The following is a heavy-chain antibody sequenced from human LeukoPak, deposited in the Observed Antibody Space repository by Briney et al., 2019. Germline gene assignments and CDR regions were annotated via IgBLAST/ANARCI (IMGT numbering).Heavy chain of an antibody. CDR3: ARNPFYSGYDDYYFDY. CDR2: IYYSGNT. Sequence: PSETLSLTCTVSGGSVSSRSYYWGWIRQPPGKGLEWIGYIYYSGNTNYNPSLKSRVTISLDTSKNQFSLKLNSVTAADTAVYYCARNPFYSGYDDYYFDYWGQGTLVTVSS. V-gene: IGHV4-61*01. CDR1: GGSVSSRSYY. D-gene: IGHD5-12*01. J-gene: IGHJ4*02.